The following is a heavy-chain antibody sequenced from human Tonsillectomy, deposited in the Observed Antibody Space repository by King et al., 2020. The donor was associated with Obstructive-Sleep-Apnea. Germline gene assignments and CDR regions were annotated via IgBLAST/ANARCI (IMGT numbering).Heavy chain of an antibody. Sequence: VQLVESGGGLVQPGGSLRLSGAASGFTVSNYYMNWVRQAPGVGLEWVSTIFSGGSTFSADSVKGLFTISRHNSKNTLYLQMNSLRAEDTAVYYCARDLSGRHYPYWYFDLWGRGTLVTVSS. CDR1: GFTVSNYY. CDR2: IFSGGST. CDR3: ARDLSGRHYPYWYFDL. J-gene: IGHJ2*01. D-gene: IGHD1-26*01. V-gene: IGHV3-53*04.